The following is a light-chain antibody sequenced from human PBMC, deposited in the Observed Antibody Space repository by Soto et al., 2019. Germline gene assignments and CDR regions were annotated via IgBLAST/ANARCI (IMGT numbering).Light chain of an antibody. CDR1: SSNIGAPYD. J-gene: IGLJ3*02. V-gene: IGLV1-40*01. CDR2: GNS. Sequence: QPVLTQPPSVSGAPGQRVTISCTGSSSNIGAPYDVHWYQQLPGTAPKLLIYGNSNRPSGVPDRFSGSKSGTSASLAITGLQTEDEADYYCQSYDSSLRGRVFGGGTQLTVL. CDR3: QSYDSSLRGRV.